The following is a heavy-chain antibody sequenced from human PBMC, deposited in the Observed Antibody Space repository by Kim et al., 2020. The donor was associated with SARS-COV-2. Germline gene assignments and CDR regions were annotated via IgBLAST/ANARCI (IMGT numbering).Heavy chain of an antibody. CDR3: ARKPRPGSGRGYFQH. V-gene: IGHV3-33*01. Sequence: GGSLRLSCAASGFTFSSYGMHWVRQAPGKGLEWVAVIWYDGSNKYYADSVKGRFTISRDNSKNTLYLQMNSLRAEDTAVYYCARKPRPGSGRGYFQHWGQGTLVTVSS. J-gene: IGHJ1*01. D-gene: IGHD6-19*01. CDR2: IWYDGSNK. CDR1: GFTFSSYG.